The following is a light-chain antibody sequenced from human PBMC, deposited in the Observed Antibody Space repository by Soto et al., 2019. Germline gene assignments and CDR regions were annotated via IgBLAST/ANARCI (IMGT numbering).Light chain of an antibody. CDR3: SSYAATSTLV. CDR2: EVS. V-gene: IGLV2-14*01. Sequence: QSALTQPASVSGSPGQSITMSCTGSSSDIGTYNFVSWYQQHAGKAPRLILYEVSNRPSGVSSRFSGSKCGNSASLTISGLQPEDEAHYFCSSYAATSTLVFGGGTKLTVL. CDR1: SSDIGTYNF. J-gene: IGLJ3*02.